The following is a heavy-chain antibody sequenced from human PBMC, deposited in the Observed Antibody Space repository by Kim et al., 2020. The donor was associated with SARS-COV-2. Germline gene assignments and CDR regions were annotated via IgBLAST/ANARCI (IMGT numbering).Heavy chain of an antibody. CDR2: INHSGST. CDR1: GGSFSCYY. V-gene: IGHV4-34*01. Sequence: SETLSLTCAVYGGSFSCYYWSWIRQPPGKGLEWIGEINHSGSTNYNPSLKSRVTISVDTSKNQFSLKLSSVTAADTAVYYCARGLWTLWYFDLWGRGTLVTVSS. D-gene: IGHD3-3*01. J-gene: IGHJ2*01. CDR3: ARGLWTLWYFDL.